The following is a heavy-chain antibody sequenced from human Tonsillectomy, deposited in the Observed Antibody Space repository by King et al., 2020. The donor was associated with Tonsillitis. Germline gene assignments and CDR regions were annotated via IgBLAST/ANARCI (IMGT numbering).Heavy chain of an antibody. V-gene: IGHV3-74*01. CDR1: GFTFSTYW. D-gene: IGHD1-14*01. J-gene: IGHJ6*02. CDR2: INADGSST. Sequence: VQLVESGGGLVQPGGSLRLSCAASGFTFSTYWMHWVRQAPGKGLAWVSRINADGSSTSYAGSVKGRFTISRDNAKTPLYLQMNSLRGEDTAVYYCARDFLYRGGWGPGTTVTVSS. CDR3: ARDFLYRGG.